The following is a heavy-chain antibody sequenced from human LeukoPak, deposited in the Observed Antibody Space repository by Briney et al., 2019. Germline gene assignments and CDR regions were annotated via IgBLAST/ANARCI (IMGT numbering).Heavy chain of an antibody. Sequence: LAGGFLRLSCAASGFTVSSNYMSWVRQAPGKGLEWVSVIYSGGSTYYADSVKGRFTISRDNSKNTLYLQMNSLRAEDTAVYYCARGPRSDYWGQGTLVTVSS. J-gene: IGHJ4*02. CDR1: GFTVSSNY. V-gene: IGHV3-53*01. CDR2: IYSGGST. CDR3: ARGPRSDY.